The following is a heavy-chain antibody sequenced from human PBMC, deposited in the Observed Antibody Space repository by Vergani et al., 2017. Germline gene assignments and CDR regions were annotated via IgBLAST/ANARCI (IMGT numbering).Heavy chain of an antibody. CDR2: IYHSGST. J-gene: IGHJ6*02. CDR3: AREGVRDGYNYYYYYYGMDV. Sequence: QVQLQESGPGLVKPSETLSLTCAVSGYSISSGYYWGWIRQPPGKGLEWIGSIYHSGSTYYNPSLKSRVTISVDTSTNQFSLKLSSGTAADTAVYYCAREGVRDGYNYYYYYYGMDVWGQGTTVTVSS. D-gene: IGHD5-24*01. V-gene: IGHV4-38-2*02. CDR1: GYSISSGYY.